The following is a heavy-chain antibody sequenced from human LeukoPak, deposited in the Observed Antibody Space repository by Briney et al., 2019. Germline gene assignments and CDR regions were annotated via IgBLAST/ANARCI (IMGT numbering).Heavy chain of an antibody. CDR3: ARDPAAQVFDY. V-gene: IGHV1-69*04. CDR1: GGTFSSYA. D-gene: IGHD6-13*01. Sequence: SMKVSCKASGGTFSSYAISWVRQAPGQGLEWMGRIIPILGIANYAQKFQGRVTITADKSTSTAYMELSSLRSEDTAVYYCARDPAAQVFDYWGQGTLVTVSS. CDR2: IIPILGIA. J-gene: IGHJ4*02.